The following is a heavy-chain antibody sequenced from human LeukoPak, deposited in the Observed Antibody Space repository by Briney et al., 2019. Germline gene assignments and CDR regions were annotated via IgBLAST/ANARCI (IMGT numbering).Heavy chain of an antibody. CDR1: GFTFSSYA. CDR2: FSGSGTST. Sequence: GGSLRLSCAASGFTFSSYAMSWVRQAAGEGLEWVSIFSGSGTSTNYADSVKGRFTISREHSKNTLSLQMNSHSADDTSVFFCAKEKCQCSGGNCYYAFDIWGHGTMVIDSS. V-gene: IGHV3-23*01. D-gene: IGHD2-21*01. CDR3: AKEKCQCSGGNCYYAFDI. J-gene: IGHJ3*02.